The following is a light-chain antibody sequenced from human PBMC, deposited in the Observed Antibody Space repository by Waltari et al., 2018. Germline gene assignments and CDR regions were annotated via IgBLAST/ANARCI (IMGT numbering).Light chain of an antibody. CDR1: QSLSKKY. V-gene: IGKV3-20*01. CDR2: GAS. J-gene: IGKJ2*01. CDR3: HQYGSSVMYT. Sequence: VLTQSPGTLSLSPGERVTLSCRASQSLSKKYLAWYQQKPGQAPRLLIYGASSRAAGIPDRFSGSGSGTDFTLTISRLEPEDFAMYYCHQYGSSVMYTFGQGTKLEIK.